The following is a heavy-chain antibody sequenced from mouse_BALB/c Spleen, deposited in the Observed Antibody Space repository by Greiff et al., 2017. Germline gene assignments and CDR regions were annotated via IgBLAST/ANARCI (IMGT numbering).Heavy chain of an antibody. V-gene: IGHV14-3*02. Sequence: VQLQQSGAELVKPADSVTLSCTASGFNIKDTYMHWVKQRPEQGLEWIGRIDPANGTTKYDPKCQGKATITADTASNTAYLQLSSLTSEDTAVYYCASFYYDYDGGFAYWGEGTLVTVSA. J-gene: IGHJ3*01. CDR2: IDPANGTT. CDR3: ASFYYDYDGGFAY. CDR1: GFNIKDTY. D-gene: IGHD2-4*01.